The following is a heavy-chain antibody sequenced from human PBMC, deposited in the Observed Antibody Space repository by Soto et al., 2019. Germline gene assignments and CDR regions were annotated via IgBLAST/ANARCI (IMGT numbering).Heavy chain of an antibody. CDR3: TQSGVIYYYGPGNDYAMNH. CDR1: GFSLSTSGVG. Sequence: QITLKESGPTLVKPTQTLTLTCTFSGFSLSTSGVGVGWIRQPPGKALEFLALIYGNDDKRYSPSLNNRLTITNDTSKNQVVITMTNMDPVDTATYYCTQSGVIYYYGPGNDYAMNHWGQGTLVTVSS. V-gene: IGHV2-5*01. D-gene: IGHD3-10*01. J-gene: IGHJ4*02. CDR2: IYGNDDK.